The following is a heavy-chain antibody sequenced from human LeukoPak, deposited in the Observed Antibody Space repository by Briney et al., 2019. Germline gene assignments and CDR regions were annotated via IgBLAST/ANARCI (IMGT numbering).Heavy chain of an antibody. D-gene: IGHD5-18*01. CDR1: GFTFSSYG. Sequence: GRSLRLSCAASGFTFSSYGMHWVRQAPGKGLEWVAVISYDGSNKYYADSVKGRFTISRDNSKNTLYLQMNSLRAEDTAVYYCVKDSEGIQLWLPFASPPGNYFDYWGQGTLVTVSS. CDR3: VKDSEGIQLWLPFASPPGNYFDY. CDR2: ISYDGSNK. J-gene: IGHJ4*02. V-gene: IGHV3-30*18.